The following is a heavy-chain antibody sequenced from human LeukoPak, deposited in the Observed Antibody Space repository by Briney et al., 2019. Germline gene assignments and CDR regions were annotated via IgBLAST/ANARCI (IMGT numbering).Heavy chain of an antibody. CDR3: ARAPDYGDYLNWFDP. J-gene: IGHJ5*02. D-gene: IGHD4-17*01. CDR2: IHYSGST. V-gene: IGHV4-59*01. Sequence: SETLSLTCTVSGGSISSYYWSWIRQPPGKGLEWIGYIHYSGSTHYNPSLKSRVTISVDTSKNQVSLKLRSVTAADTAVYYCARAPDYGDYLNWFDPWGQGTLVTVSS. CDR1: GGSISSYY.